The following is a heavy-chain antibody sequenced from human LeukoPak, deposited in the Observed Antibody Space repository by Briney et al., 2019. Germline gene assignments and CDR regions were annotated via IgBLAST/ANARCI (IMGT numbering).Heavy chain of an antibody. CDR2: IYYSGST. CDR3: ARSYSSSSLDFDY. V-gene: IGHV4-31*03. CDR1: VGSISSAGYY. Sequence: SETLSLTCTVSVGSISSAGYYWRWIRQHPGKGLEWIGYIYYSGSTYYNPSLKSRVTISLDTSKNQFSLNLSSVTAADTAVYYCARSYSSSSLDFDYWGQGTLVTVSS. J-gene: IGHJ4*02. D-gene: IGHD6-6*01.